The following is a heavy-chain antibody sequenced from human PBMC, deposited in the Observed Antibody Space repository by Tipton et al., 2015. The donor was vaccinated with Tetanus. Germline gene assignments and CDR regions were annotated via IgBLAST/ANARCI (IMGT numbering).Heavy chain of an antibody. CDR1: GGSISSGGYY. V-gene: IGHV4-31*03. D-gene: IGHD1-26*01. J-gene: IGHJ4*02. Sequence: LRLSCTVSGGSISSGGYYWSWIRQHPGKGLEWIGDIYYSGSTYYNPSLKSRVTLSVDTSKNQFSLKLNSVTAADTAVYYCARDQARGARGWNYFDYWGQGTPVTVSS. CDR2: IYYSGST. CDR3: ARDQARGARGWNYFDY.